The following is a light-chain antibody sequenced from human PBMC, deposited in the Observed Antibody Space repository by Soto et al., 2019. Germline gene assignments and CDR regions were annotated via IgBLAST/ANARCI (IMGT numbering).Light chain of an antibody. J-gene: IGLJ2*01. CDR2: EVN. V-gene: IGLV2-14*01. CDR1: KFDIGRYDY. CDR3: ISYTSASALGI. Sequence: QSALTQPASVSGSPGQTITISCAGTKFDIGRYDYVSWYRQHPGEAPKLIIFEVNNRPSGVSNRFSGSKSGNTASLTIFGLQVEDEALYFCISYTSASALGIFGGGTKVTVL.